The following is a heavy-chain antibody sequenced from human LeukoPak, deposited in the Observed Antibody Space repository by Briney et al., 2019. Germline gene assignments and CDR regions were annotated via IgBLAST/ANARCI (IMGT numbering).Heavy chain of an antibody. CDR2: INHSGST. J-gene: IGHJ3*02. V-gene: IGHV4-34*01. CDR3: ARHQVIAVADAFDI. Sequence: SETLSLTCAVYGGSFSGYYWSWIRQPPGKGLEWIGEINHSGSTNYNPSLKSRVTISVDTSKNQFSLKLSSVTAADTAVYYCARHQVIAVADAFDIWGQGTMVTVSS. CDR1: GGSFSGYY. D-gene: IGHD6-19*01.